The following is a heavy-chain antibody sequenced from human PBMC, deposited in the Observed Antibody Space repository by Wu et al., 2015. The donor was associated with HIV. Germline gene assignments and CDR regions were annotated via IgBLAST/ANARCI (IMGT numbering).Heavy chain of an antibody. V-gene: IGHV1-18*01. CDR2: ISPYNENT. J-gene: IGHJ6*03. Sequence: QIQLVQSGPEVKKPGASVKVSCKTSGYTFTSYGISWVRQAPGQGLEWMGWISPYNENTNYAQRFKGRVTMTTDKYTRTAYLELRSLRSDDTAVYYCARGDYSTTSYYFYYMDVWGEGITVTVSS. CDR3: ARGDYSTTSYYFYYMDV. D-gene: IGHD2-2*01. CDR1: GYTFTSYG.